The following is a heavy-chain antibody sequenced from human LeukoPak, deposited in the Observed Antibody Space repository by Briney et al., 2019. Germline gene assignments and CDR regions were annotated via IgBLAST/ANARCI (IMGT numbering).Heavy chain of an antibody. J-gene: IGHJ4*02. CDR3: ARDRALGSGKYYFDY. CDR1: GGSISSYY. Sequence: SETLSLTCTVSGGSISSYYWSWIRQPPGKGLEWIGYIDYSGYTNYIPSLKSRVTISLDTSTNQFSLKLNSVTAADTAVYYCARDRALGSGKYYFDYWGQGTPVTVSS. D-gene: IGHD3-16*01. V-gene: IGHV4-59*01. CDR2: IDYSGYT.